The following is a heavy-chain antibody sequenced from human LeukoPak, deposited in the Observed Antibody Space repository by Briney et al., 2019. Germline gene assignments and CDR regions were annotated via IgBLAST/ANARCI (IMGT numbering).Heavy chain of an antibody. CDR3: AKEYSSGWYYFDY. D-gene: IGHD6-19*01. J-gene: IGHJ4*02. CDR1: GFTFSNYA. V-gene: IGHV3-23*01. CDR2: ISGSGGST. Sequence: PGGSLRLSCAASGFTFSNYAMSWVRQAPGKGLEWVSAISGSGGSTYYADSVKGRFTISRDNSKITLYLQMYSLRAEDTAVYYCAKEYSSGWYYFDYWGQGTLVTVSS.